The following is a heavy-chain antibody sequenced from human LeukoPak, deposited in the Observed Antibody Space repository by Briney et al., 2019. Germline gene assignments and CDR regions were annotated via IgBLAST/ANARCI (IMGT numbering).Heavy chain of an antibody. D-gene: IGHD6-6*01. CDR3: ARLRWGSSNDY. CDR1: GFSLSTSGMC. J-gene: IGHJ4*02. Sequence: ASGPTLVNPTQTLTLTCSFSGFSLSTSGMCVSWLRQPPGKALEWLARIDWDDDKYYNTSLKTRLTISKDTSKNQVVLTMTNMDPVDTATYYCARLRWGSSNDYWGQGTLVSVSS. V-gene: IGHV2-70*11. CDR2: IDWDDDK.